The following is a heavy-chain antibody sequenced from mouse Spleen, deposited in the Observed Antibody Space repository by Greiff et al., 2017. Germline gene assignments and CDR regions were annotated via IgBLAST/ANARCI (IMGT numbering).Heavy chain of an antibody. CDR1: GYTFTSYW. CDR2: IHPNSGST. D-gene: IGHD1-1*01. J-gene: IGHJ1*01. CDR3: GSGGYYDGSYGGWDFDV. V-gene: IGHV1-64*01. Sequence: QVQLKQPGAELVKPGASVKLSCKASGYTFTSYWMHWVKQRPGQGLEWIGMIHPNSGSTNYNEKFKSKATLTVDKSSSTAYMQLSSLTSEDSAVYYGGSGGYYDGSYGGWDFDVWGAGTTVTVSS.